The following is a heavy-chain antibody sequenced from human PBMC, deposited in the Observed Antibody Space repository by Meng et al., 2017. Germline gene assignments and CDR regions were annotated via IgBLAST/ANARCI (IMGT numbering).Heavy chain of an antibody. D-gene: IGHD3-22*01. V-gene: IGHV3-64*01. CDR3: ARGLQGYYDSSGYDAPFFDI. Sequence: GESLKISCAASGFTFSSYAMHWVRQVPGKGLEYVSAISSNGASTYYANSVKGRFTISRDNSKNTLYLQMDSLRAEDVAVYYCARGLQGYYDSSGYDAPFFDIWGQGTMVTVSS. CDR1: GFTFSSYA. CDR2: ISSNGAST. J-gene: IGHJ3*02.